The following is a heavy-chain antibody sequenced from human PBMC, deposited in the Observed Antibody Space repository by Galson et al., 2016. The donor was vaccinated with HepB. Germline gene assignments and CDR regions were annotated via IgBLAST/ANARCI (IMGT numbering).Heavy chain of an antibody. CDR3: ARRDRDCSGGTCFSRNFDY. CDR2: IYPGDSDI. J-gene: IGHJ4*02. D-gene: IGHD2-15*01. Sequence: QSGAEVKKPGESLRISCKASGYSFTNYWIGWVRQMPGEGLGWMGIIYPGDSDIRYNSSFQGQVTISADKSITTAYLQWGSLKASDSAIYFCARRDRDCSGGTCFSRNFDYWGQGTLVSVSS. V-gene: IGHV5-51*01. CDR1: GYSFTNYW.